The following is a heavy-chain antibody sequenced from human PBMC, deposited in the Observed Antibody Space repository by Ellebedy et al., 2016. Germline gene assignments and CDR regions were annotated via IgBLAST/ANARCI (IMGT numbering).Heavy chain of an antibody. D-gene: IGHD3-3*01. V-gene: IGHV3-74*01. CDR2: ISSDGSSR. Sequence: GGSLRLSXAASGFTFTNYWMHWVRQVPGKGPVWVARISSDGSSRIYADSVKGRFTISRDNAQNTLDLEMNSLGAEDTAVYYCARGSTVFGVVLTVLWDFWGQGTLVTVSS. J-gene: IGHJ4*02. CDR3: ARGSTVFGVVLTVLWDF. CDR1: GFTFTNYW.